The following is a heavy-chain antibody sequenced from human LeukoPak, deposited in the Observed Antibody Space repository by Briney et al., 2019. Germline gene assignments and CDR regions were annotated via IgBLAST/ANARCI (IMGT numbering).Heavy chain of an antibody. J-gene: IGHJ3*02. V-gene: IGHV3-7*01. D-gene: IGHD3-3*01. CDR1: GFTFSSYW. CDR2: IKQDGSAK. Sequence: PGGSLRLSCAASGFTFSSYWVSWVRLAPGKGLEWVANIKQDGSAKFYVESVKGRFTISRDNAKKSLYLQMNSLRAEDTAVYYCARDGDFWSAQGAFDIWGQGTMVTVSS. CDR3: ARDGDFWSAQGAFDI.